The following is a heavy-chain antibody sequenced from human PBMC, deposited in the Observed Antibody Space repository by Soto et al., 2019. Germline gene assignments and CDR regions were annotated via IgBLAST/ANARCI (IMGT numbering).Heavy chain of an antibody. CDR1: GFTFSSYW. Sequence: LRLSCAASGFTFSSYWMSWIRQAPGKGLEWVSYISSSGSTIYYADSVKGRFTISRDNAKNSLYLQMNSLRAEDTAVYYCARDVQLRYFDWLLYGPFDIWGQGTMVTVSS. V-gene: IGHV3-11*01. D-gene: IGHD3-9*01. CDR2: ISSSGSTI. CDR3: ARDVQLRYFDWLLYGPFDI. J-gene: IGHJ3*02.